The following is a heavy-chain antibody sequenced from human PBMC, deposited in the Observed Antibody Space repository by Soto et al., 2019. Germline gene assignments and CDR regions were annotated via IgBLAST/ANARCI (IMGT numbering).Heavy chain of an antibody. CDR2: IIPIFGTA. CDR3: ARHILTGYPGPYYYYGMDV. V-gene: IGHV1-69*01. J-gene: IGHJ6*02. CDR1: GGTFSSYA. D-gene: IGHD3-9*01. Sequence: QVQLVQSGAEVKKPGSSVKVSCKASGGTFSSYAISWVRQAPGQGLEWLGGIIPIFGTANYAQKFQGRVTITADESTSSAYMELSSLRSEDTAVYYCARHILTGYPGPYYYYGMDVWGQGTTVTGSS.